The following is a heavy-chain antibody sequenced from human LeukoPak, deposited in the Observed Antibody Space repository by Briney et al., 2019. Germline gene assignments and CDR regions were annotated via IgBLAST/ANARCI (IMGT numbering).Heavy chain of an antibody. J-gene: IGHJ6*03. CDR3: AKDGTTLITGTGARDYYYMDV. V-gene: IGHV3-43*02. Sequence: GGSLRLSCAASGFTFDDYAMHWVRQAPGKGLEWVSLISGDGGSTYYADSVKGRFTISRDNSKNSPYLQMNSLRTEDTALYYCAKDGTTLITGTGARDYYYMDVRGKGTTVTVSS. D-gene: IGHD1-7*01. CDR2: ISGDGGST. CDR1: GFTFDDYA.